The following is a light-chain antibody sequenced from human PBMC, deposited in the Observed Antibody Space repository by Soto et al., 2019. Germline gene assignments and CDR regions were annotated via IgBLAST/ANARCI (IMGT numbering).Light chain of an antibody. V-gene: IGKV3-15*01. CDR1: QSVSSD. J-gene: IGKJ1*01. CDR2: GAS. Sequence: EIVMTQSPATLSVSPLERANLSCRASQSVSSDLAWYHQKPGQAPRLLIYGASTRATGIPARFSGSGSGTEFTLTINSLQSEDFAVYYCQQYNTWPRTFGQGTKVDI. CDR3: QQYNTWPRT.